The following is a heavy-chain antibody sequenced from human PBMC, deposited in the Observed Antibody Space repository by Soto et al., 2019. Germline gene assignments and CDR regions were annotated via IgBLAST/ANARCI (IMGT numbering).Heavy chain of an antibody. CDR3: ARSYCSGGSCYSGDLFDY. CDR1: GFTFSSYS. Sequence: EVQLVESGGGLVKPGGSLRLSCAASGFTFSSYSMNWVRQAPGKGLEWVSSISSSSSYIYYADSVKGRFTISRDNAKNSLYRQMNSLRAEDTAVYYCARSYCSGGSCYSGDLFDYWGQGTLVTVSS. V-gene: IGHV3-21*01. J-gene: IGHJ4*02. CDR2: ISSSSSYI. D-gene: IGHD2-15*01.